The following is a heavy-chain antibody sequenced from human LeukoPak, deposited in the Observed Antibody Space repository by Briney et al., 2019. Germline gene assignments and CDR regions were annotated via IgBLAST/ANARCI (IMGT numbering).Heavy chain of an antibody. D-gene: IGHD1-26*01. CDR2: IRYDGSNK. CDR3: AKGFRVGALSSYHYYYMDA. CDR1: GFTFSSYG. V-gene: IGHV3-30*02. J-gene: IGHJ6*03. Sequence: GGSLRLSCAASGFTFSSYGMHWVRQAPGKGLEWVAFIRYDGSNKYYADSVEGRFTISRDNSKNTLYLQMNSLRAEDTAVYYCAKGFRVGALSSYHYYYMDAWGNGTTVTASS.